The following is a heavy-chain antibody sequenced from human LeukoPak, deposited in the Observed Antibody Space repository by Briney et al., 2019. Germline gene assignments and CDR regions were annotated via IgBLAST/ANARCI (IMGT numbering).Heavy chain of an antibody. CDR1: GFTFSIYA. D-gene: IGHD6-13*01. J-gene: IGHJ4*02. Sequence: PGGSLRLSCAASGFTFSIYAMHWVRQAPGKGLEWVAVISNDGSDKYYADSVKGRFTISRDNSKSTLYLQMNSLRTEDTAVYYCASGSPSYSSSWYTPFDYWGQGTLVTVSS. CDR2: ISNDGSDK. CDR3: ASGSPSYSSSWYTPFDY. V-gene: IGHV3-30*04.